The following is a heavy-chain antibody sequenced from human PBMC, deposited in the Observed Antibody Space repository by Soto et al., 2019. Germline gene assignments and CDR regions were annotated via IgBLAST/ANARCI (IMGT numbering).Heavy chain of an antibody. V-gene: IGHV3-23*01. D-gene: IGHD3-22*01. CDR1: GFTFSSYA. CDR2: ISGSGGST. CDR3: AKDATMIVVVIPTYNWFDP. J-gene: IGHJ5*02. Sequence: PGGSLRLSCAASGFTFSSYAMSWVRQAPGKGLEWVSAISGSGGSTYYADSVKGRFTISRDNSKNTLYLQMNSLRAEDTAVYYCAKDATMIVVVIPTYNWFDPWGQGTLVTVSS.